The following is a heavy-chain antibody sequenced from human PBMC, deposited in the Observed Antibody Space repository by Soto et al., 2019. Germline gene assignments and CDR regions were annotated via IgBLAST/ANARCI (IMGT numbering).Heavy chain of an antibody. V-gene: IGHV3-23*01. Sequence: GGSLRLSCAASGFTFSSYAMSWVRQAPGKGLEWVSAISGSGGSTYYADSVKGRFTISRDNSKNTLYLQMNSLRAEDTAVYYCAKGRAGDADYYYYMDVWGKGTTVTVSS. CDR3: AKGRAGDADYYYYMDV. D-gene: IGHD2-21*01. CDR1: GFTFSSYA. CDR2: ISGSGGST. J-gene: IGHJ6*03.